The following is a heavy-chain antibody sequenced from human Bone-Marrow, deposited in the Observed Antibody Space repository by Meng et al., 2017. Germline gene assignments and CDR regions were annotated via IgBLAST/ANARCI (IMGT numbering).Heavy chain of an antibody. CDR2: IKSKTDGGTT. CDR1: GFTFSNAW. Sequence: GGSLRLSCAASGFTFSNAWMSWVRQAPGKGLEWVGRIKSKTDGGTTDYAAPVKGRFTISRDDSKNTLYLQMNSLKTEDTAVYYCTTDTVGATGSPSYYGMDVWGQGTTVTVSS. D-gene: IGHD1-26*01. J-gene: IGHJ6*02. CDR3: TTDTVGATGSPSYYGMDV. V-gene: IGHV3-15*01.